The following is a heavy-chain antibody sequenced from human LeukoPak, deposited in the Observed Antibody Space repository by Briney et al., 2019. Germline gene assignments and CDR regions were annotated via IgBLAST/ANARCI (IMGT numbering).Heavy chain of an antibody. D-gene: IGHD3-10*01. J-gene: IGHJ4*01. V-gene: IGHV3-48*01. CDR3: ARGEAYYYGSGSRGDY. CDR1: GFTFSSYS. CDR2: ISSSSTI. Sequence: GGSLRLSCAASGFTFSSYSMNWVRQAPGKGLEWVSYISSSSTIYYADSVKGRFTISRDNAKNSLYLQMNSLRAEDAAVYYCARGEAYYYGSGSRGDYWGQGTLVTVSS.